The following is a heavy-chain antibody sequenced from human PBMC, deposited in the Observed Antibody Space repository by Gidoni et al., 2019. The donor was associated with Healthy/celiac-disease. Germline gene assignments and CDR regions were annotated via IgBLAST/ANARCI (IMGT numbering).Heavy chain of an antibody. CDR2: INPNSGGT. CDR3: ARDSPPGDIVVVPAALDAFDI. J-gene: IGHJ3*02. Sequence: QVQLVQSGAAVKKPGASVKVSCKASGYPFTGYYLHWGRQAPGQGLEWMGWINPNSGGTNDAQKFQGRVTMTRDTSISTAYMELSRLRSDDTAVYYCARDSPPGDIVVVPAALDAFDIWGQGTMVTVSS. V-gene: IGHV1-2*02. CDR1: GYPFTGYY. D-gene: IGHD2-2*01.